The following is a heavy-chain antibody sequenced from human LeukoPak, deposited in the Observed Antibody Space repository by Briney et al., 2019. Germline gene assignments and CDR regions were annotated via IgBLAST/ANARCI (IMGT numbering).Heavy chain of an antibody. CDR3: ARDSLWVAVAGTRGAFDI. CDR1: GGSISSSSYY. D-gene: IGHD6-19*01. Sequence: SETLSLTCTVSGGSISSSSYYWGWIRQPPGKGLEWIGSIYYSGSTYYNPSLKSRVTISVDTSKNQVSLKLSSVTAADTAVYYCARDSLWVAVAGTRGAFDIWGQGTMVTVSS. CDR2: IYYSGST. J-gene: IGHJ3*02. V-gene: IGHV4-39*07.